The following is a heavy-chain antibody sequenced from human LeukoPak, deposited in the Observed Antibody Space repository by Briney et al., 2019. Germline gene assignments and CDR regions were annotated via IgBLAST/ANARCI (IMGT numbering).Heavy chain of an antibody. V-gene: IGHV4-59*01. CDR1: GGSISSYY. CDR3: ARVGDGNFDY. Sequence: ETSETLSLTSTVSGGSISSYYWSWIRQPPGKGLEWIGYIYYSGNTNYNPSLKSRVTISIDTSKNQFSLKLSSVTAADTAVYHCARVGDGNFDYWGQGTLVTVSP. D-gene: IGHD3-10*01. J-gene: IGHJ4*02. CDR2: IYYSGNT.